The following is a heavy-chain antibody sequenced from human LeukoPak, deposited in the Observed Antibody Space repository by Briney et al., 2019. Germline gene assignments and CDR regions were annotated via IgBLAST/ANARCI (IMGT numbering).Heavy chain of an antibody. CDR2: IKQDESEK. CDR3: ARDKIEGPTKLDC. Sequence: PGGSLRLSCAASGFTFSCYWMSWVRQAPGKGLEWVANIKQDESEKYYVDSVKGRFTISRDNAKNSLYLQMNSLRAEDTAVYYCARDKIEGPTKLDCWGQGILVTVSS. J-gene: IGHJ4*02. V-gene: IGHV3-7*01. CDR1: GFTFSCYW. D-gene: IGHD1-1*01.